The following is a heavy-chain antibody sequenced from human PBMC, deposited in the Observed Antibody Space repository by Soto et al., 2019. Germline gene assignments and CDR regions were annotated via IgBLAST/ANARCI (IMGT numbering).Heavy chain of an antibody. J-gene: IGHJ4*02. D-gene: IGHD6-19*01. CDR3: ARVLGIAVAADY. CDR1: GYKFSDYG. V-gene: IGHV1-18*04. Sequence: QVQVVQSGAEVKKAGASVRVSCKASGYKFSDYGFNWVRQAPGQGLEWMGWISGYNGNTNYAQKFLGRVTMTTDTSTRTAYMELRSLRSDDTAVYYCARVLGIAVAADYWGQGTLVTVSS. CDR2: ISGYNGNT.